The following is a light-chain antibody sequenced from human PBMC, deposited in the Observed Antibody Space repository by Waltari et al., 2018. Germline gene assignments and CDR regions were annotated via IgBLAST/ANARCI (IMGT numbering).Light chain of an antibody. CDR3: QQYYSSPAT. J-gene: IGKJ1*01. V-gene: IGKV1-8*01. Sequence: AIRITQSPSSLSASTGDRVTITCRASQMISSYLAWYQQKPGKAPKVLIYAASTLQSGVPSRFSGSGSGTDFTLTISCLQSEDFAIYYCQQYYSSPATFGQGTKVEIK. CDR1: QMISSY. CDR2: AAS.